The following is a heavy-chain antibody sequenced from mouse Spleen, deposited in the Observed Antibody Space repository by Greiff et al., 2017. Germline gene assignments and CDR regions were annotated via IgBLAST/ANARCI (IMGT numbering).Heavy chain of an antibody. V-gene: IGHV5-9-3*01. D-gene: IGHD4-1*01. CDR1: GFTFSSYA. CDR3: ASPTSGTVAWFAY. CDR2: ISSGGGNT. Sequence: EVQVVESGGGLVKLGGSLKISCAASGFTFSSYAMSWVRQTPEKRLEWVATISSGGGNTYYPDSVKGRFTISRDNAKNTLYLQMSSLKSEDTAMYYCASPTSGTVAWFAYWGQGTLVTVSA. J-gene: IGHJ3*01.